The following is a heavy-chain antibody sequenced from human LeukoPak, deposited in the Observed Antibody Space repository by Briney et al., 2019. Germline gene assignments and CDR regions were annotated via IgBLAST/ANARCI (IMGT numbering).Heavy chain of an antibody. D-gene: IGHD3-10*01. CDR3: ARRGSGSYSPFDY. CDR1: AGSISSYY. V-gene: IGHV4-59*08. Sequence: SETLSLTCTVSAGSISSYYWSWVRQPPGRGLEWIGHIYYSGSTNYNPSLKSRVTISVDTSKNQFSLKLRSVTAADTAVYYCARRGSGSYSPFDYWGQGTLVIVSS. CDR2: IYYSGST. J-gene: IGHJ4*02.